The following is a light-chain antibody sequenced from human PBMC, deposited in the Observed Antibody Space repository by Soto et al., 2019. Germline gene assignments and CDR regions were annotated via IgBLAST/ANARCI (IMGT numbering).Light chain of an antibody. V-gene: IGKV1-39*01. CDR2: AAS. J-gene: IGKJ1*01. CDR1: QTIKNY. Sequence: DIQMTQSPSSLSASVGDRVTITCRASQTIKNYLNWYRQRPGKAPEFLIYAASSVHSGVPSRFSGSGSGTDFTRTISSLQPEDFAAYYCQQNFNTPCTFGQGTKVEFK. CDR3: QQNFNTPCT.